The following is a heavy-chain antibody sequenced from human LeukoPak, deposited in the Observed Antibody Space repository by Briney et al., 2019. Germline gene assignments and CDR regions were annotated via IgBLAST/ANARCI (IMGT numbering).Heavy chain of an antibody. V-gene: IGHV3-7*03. CDR2: IKQDGSEK. CDR3: ARDPLWSGDINWFDP. D-gene: IGHD3-10*01. CDR1: GFTFSSYW. J-gene: IGHJ5*02. Sequence: GGSLRLSCAASGFTFSSYWMSWVRQAPGKGLEWVANIKQDGSEKYYVDSVKGRFTISRDNAKNSLYLQMNSLRAEDTAVYYCARDPLWSGDINWFDPWGQGTLVTVSS.